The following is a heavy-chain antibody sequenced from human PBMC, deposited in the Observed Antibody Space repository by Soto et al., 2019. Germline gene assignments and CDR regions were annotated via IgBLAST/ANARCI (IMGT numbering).Heavy chain of an antibody. CDR3: ARVVAVSRNWFDP. CDR1: GGTFSSYA. D-gene: IGHD2-15*01. J-gene: IGHJ5*02. Sequence: ASVKVSCKASGGTFSSYAISWVRQAPGQGLEWMGGIIPIFGTANYAQKFQGRVTITADKSTSTAYMELSSLRSEDTAVYYCARVVAVSRNWFDPWGQGTLVTVSS. CDR2: IIPIFGTA. V-gene: IGHV1-69*06.